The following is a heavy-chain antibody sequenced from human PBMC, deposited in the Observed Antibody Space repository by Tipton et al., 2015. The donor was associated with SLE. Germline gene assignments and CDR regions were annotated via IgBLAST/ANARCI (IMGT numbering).Heavy chain of an antibody. J-gene: IGHJ3*02. CDR1: GFTFISYA. CDR3: AREGDIVVVRDAFDI. D-gene: IGHD2-2*01. CDR2: ISYDGSNK. V-gene: IGHV3-30*04. Sequence: SLRLSCAASGFTFISYAMHWVRQAPGKGLEWVAVISYDGSNKYYADSVKGRFTISRDNSKNTLYLQMNSLRAEDTAVYYCAREGDIVVVRDAFDIWGQGTMVTVSS.